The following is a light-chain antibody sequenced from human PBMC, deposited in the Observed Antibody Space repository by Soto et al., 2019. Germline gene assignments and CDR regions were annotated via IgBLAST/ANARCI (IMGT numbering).Light chain of an antibody. CDR2: EVS. CDR1: SSDFGAYNY. CDR3: SSYTSSSTPSV. J-gene: IGLJ1*01. V-gene: IGLV2-14*01. Sequence: QSVLTQPASVSGSPGQSITISCTGTSSDFGAYNYVSWYQQHPGKAPKLMIYEVSNRPSGVSNRFSGSKSGNTASLTISGLQAEDEADYYCSSYTSSSTPSVFGTGTKVTV.